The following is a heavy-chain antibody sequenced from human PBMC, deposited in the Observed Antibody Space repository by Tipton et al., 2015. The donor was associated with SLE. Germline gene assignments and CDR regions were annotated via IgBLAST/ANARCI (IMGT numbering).Heavy chain of an antibody. J-gene: IGHJ4*02. Sequence: TLSLTCTVSGGSISSSSYYWGWIHQPPGKGLEWIGSIYYSGSTYYNPSLQSRVTISVDTSKNQFSLKLSSVTAADTAVYYCARDQAVAGSYYFDYWGQGTLVTVSS. CDR3: ARDQAVAGSYYFDY. CDR1: GGSISSSSYY. D-gene: IGHD6-19*01. V-gene: IGHV4-39*07. CDR2: IYYSGST.